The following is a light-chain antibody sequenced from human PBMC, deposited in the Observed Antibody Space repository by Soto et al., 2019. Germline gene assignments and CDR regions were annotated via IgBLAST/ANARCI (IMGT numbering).Light chain of an antibody. CDR2: GTS. J-gene: IGKJ4*01. CDR3: QQYHKWPLT. V-gene: IGKV3-15*01. CDR1: QSVSSN. Sequence: IVVTQSPTAVPFSPRERATLSCRASQSVSSNLAWYQQKPGQAPRLLIYGTSTRATGIPARFSGSGSGTEFILTISSLQSEDFAVYYCQQYHKWPLTFGGVPKVDI.